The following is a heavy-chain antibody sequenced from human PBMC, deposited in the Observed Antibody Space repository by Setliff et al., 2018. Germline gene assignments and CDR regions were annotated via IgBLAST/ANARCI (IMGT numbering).Heavy chain of an antibody. Sequence: KPSETLSLTCTVSGGSISSYYWSWIRQPAGKGLEWIGRIYTSGSTNYNPSLKSRVTMSVDTSKNQFSLKLSSVTAADTAVYYCASKGISALSGAFDMWGQGTMVTVSS. CDR3: ASKGISALSGAFDM. CDR1: GGSISSYY. V-gene: IGHV4-4*07. J-gene: IGHJ3*02. D-gene: IGHD1-26*01. CDR2: IYTSGST.